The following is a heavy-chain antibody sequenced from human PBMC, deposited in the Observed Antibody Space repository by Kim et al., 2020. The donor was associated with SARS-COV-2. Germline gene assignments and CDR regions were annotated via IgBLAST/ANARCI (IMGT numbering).Heavy chain of an antibody. D-gene: IGHD3-22*01. CDR3: ARRLDSSGYYYGAFDY. J-gene: IGHJ4*02. Sequence: SFQGQVTISADKSISTAYLQWSSLKASDTAMYYCARRLDSSGYYYGAFDYWGQGTLVTVSS. V-gene: IGHV5-51*01.